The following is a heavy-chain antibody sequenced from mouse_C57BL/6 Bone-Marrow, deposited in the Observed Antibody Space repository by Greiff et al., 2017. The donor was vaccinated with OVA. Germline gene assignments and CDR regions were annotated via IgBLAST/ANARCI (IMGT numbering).Heavy chain of an antibody. CDR2: ISDGGSYT. Sequence: DVMLVESGGGLVKPGGSLKLSCAASGFTFSSYAMSWVRQTPEKRLEWVATISDGGSYTYYPDNVKGRFTISRDNDKNNLYLQMSHLKSEDTAMYYCARDGSYYPYFDYWGQGTTLTVSS. CDR1: GFTFSSYA. D-gene: IGHD2-10*01. CDR3: ARDGSYYPYFDY. V-gene: IGHV5-4*01. J-gene: IGHJ2*01.